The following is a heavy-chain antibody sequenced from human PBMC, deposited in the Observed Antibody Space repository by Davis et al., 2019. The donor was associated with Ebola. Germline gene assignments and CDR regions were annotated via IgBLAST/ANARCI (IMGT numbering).Heavy chain of an antibody. V-gene: IGHV3-7*01. CDR3: ARDDRRLSYYYYGMDV. J-gene: IGHJ6*02. Sequence: GESLKISCAASGFTFSSYSMSWVRQAPGKGLEWVANIKQDGSEKYYVDSVKGRFTISRDNAKNSLYLQMNSLRAEDTAVYYCARDDRRLSYYYYGMDVWGQGTTVTVSS. D-gene: IGHD6-25*01. CDR2: IKQDGSEK. CDR1: GFTFSSYS.